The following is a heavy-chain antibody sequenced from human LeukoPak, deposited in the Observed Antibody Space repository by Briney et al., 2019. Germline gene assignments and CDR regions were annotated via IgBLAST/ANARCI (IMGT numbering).Heavy chain of an antibody. CDR2: LWRDGTNN. J-gene: IGHJ3*02. CDR1: GFIIRNYG. Sequence: PGGSLRLSCVASGFIIRNYGIHWVRQAPGKGLEWVAVLWRDGTNNFYADSVKGRFRFSRDNSKDILYLQMNSLRAEDTAVYYCAKEYEIFVGAFDIWGQGTMVTVSS. D-gene: IGHD3-9*01. CDR3: AKEYEIFVGAFDI. V-gene: IGHV3-33*06.